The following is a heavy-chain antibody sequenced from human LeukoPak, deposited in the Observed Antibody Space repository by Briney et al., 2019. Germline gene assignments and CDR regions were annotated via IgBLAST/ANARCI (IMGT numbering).Heavy chain of an antibody. Sequence: GGSLRLSCAASGFTFSSYGMHWVRQAPGKGLEWVAVISYDGSNKYYADSVKGRFTISRDNSKNTLYLQMNSLRAEDTAVYYCAKDPQIGPSSWFDYWGQGTLVTVSS. CDR2: ISYDGSNK. J-gene: IGHJ4*02. CDR3: AKDPQIGPSSWFDY. CDR1: GFTFSSYG. D-gene: IGHD6-13*01. V-gene: IGHV3-30*18.